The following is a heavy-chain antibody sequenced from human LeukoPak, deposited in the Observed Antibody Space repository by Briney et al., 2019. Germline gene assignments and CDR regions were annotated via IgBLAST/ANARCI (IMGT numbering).Heavy chain of an antibody. CDR3: TRYCGGDCFDAFDI. J-gene: IGHJ3*02. V-gene: IGHV3-49*04. CDR1: GFTFSNAW. CDR2: IRSVAYGGTT. Sequence: GGSLRLSCAASGFTFSNAWMSWVRQAPGKGLEWVGFIRSVAYGGTTDYAASVKGRFTISRDDSKGIAYLQMNSLKTEDTAVYYCTRYCGGDCFDAFDIWGQGTMVTVSS. D-gene: IGHD2-21*02.